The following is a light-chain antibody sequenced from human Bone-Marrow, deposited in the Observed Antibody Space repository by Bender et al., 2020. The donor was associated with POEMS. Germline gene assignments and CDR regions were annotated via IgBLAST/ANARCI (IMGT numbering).Light chain of an antibody. V-gene: IGLV2-23*01. CDR1: SSDVGSYNL. CDR3: CSYAGSNTWV. J-gene: IGLJ2*01. CDR2: EGA. Sequence: QSALTQPASVSGSPVQSLTISCTGTSSDVGSYNLVSWYQQHPGKAPKLIIYEGAKRLSGVSNRFSVSKSGNSASLTISGLQPEDEAAYYCCSYAGSNTWVFGGGTKLTVL.